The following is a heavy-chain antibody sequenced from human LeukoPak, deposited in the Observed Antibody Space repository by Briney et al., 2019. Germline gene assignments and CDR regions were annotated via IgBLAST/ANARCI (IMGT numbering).Heavy chain of an antibody. D-gene: IGHD1-26*01. Sequence: SETLSLTCTVSGGSIRSYYWSWIRQPPGKGLEWIGYIYYSGSTNYNPSLKSRVTISVDTSKNQFSLKLSSVTAADTAVYYCERRERYSGSYGYYYYMDVWGKGTTVTVSS. CDR2: IYYSGST. CDR3: ERRERYSGSYGYYYYMDV. CDR1: GGSIRSYY. J-gene: IGHJ6*03. V-gene: IGHV4-59*08.